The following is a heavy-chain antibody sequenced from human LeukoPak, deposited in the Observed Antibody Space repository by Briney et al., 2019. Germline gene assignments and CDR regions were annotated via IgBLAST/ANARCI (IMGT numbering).Heavy chain of an antibody. CDR3: ARGSNYYHSMDV. CDR2: IYQSVTT. Sequence: SETVSLTCAVSGYSISSGYYWGWIRQPPGKGLEWIGSIYQSVTTYYSPSLKSRVAISADTPKNQFSLTLTSVTAADMAVYYCARGSNYYHSMDVWGKGTTVTVSS. CDR1: GYSISSGYY. D-gene: IGHD3/OR15-3a*01. J-gene: IGHJ6*04. V-gene: IGHV4-38-2*01.